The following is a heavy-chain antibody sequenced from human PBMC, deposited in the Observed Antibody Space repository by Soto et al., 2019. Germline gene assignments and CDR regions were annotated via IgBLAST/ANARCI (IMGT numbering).Heavy chain of an antibody. J-gene: IGHJ6*02. CDR2: IYPGDSDT. V-gene: IGHV5-51*01. CDR1: GYTFTNYW. CDR3: AASIFYYGMDV. Sequence: PGESVKISCKGSGYTFTNYWIGWVRQMPGKGPEWMGIIYPGDSDTKYNPSFQGQVTISADKSITTTYLQWSSLTASDTAIYYCAASIFYYGMDVWGQGTTVPASS.